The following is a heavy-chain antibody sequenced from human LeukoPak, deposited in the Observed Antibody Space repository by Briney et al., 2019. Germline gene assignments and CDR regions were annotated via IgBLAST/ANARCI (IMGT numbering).Heavy chain of an antibody. CDR1: GFIFSTYS. CDR2: VKYDGRNK. CDR3: ARGGPLGDTNRFDF. J-gene: IGHJ4*02. V-gene: IGHV3-30*04. Sequence: GGSLRLSCAASGFIFSTYSMNWVRQAPGKGLEWVTMVKYDGRNKYYADSVKGRFTISRDNSQNTVDLQMDSVRAEDTAVYYCARGGPLGDTNRFDFWGQEILVPVSS. D-gene: IGHD1-14*01.